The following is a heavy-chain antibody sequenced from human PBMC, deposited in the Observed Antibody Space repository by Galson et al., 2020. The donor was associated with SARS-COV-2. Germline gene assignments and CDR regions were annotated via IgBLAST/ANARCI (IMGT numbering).Heavy chain of an antibody. Sequence: SETLSLTCAVYGGSFSGYYWSWIRQPPGKGLEWIGEINHSGSTNYNPSLKSRVTISVDTSKNQFSLKLSSVTAADTAVYYCAREAAWWFGMGFDYWGQGTLVTVSS. D-gene: IGHD3-10*01. J-gene: IGHJ4*02. CDR1: GGSFSGYY. CDR3: AREAAWWFGMGFDY. V-gene: IGHV4-34*01. CDR2: INHSGST.